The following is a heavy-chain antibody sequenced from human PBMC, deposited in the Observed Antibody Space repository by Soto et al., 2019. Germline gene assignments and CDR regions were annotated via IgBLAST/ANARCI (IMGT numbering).Heavy chain of an antibody. CDR3: ARRAGYQLMGDGGWFDP. V-gene: IGHV3-33*01. J-gene: IGHJ5*02. CDR1: GFSFTNHG. D-gene: IGHD2-2*01. CDR2: IWYDGSNK. Sequence: CLRLSCAARGFSFTNHGMHWVRQTPGKGLEWVAVIWYDGSNKYYADSVKGRFTISRDTSKNTLYLQMNSLRAEDTAVYYCARRAGYQLMGDGGWFDPWGQGTLVTVSS.